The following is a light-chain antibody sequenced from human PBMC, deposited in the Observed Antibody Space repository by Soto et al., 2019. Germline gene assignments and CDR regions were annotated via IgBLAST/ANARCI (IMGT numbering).Light chain of an antibody. J-gene: IGKJ4*01. CDR1: QSVSSY. CDR3: EQRSNWPLT. V-gene: IGKV3-11*01. CDR2: DAS. Sequence: EIMLTQSPATLSLSPGERATLSCRASQSVSSYLAWYQQKPGQAPRLLIYDASNRATVIPARFSGSGSGTDFTLAISSLEPEDVAVYYCEQRSNWPLTFGGGTKVEIK.